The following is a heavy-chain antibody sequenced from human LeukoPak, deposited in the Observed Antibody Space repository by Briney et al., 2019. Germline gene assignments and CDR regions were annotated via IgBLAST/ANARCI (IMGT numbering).Heavy chain of an antibody. J-gene: IGHJ5*02. Sequence: SETLSLTCTVSGGSISSYYWSWIRQPPGKGLEWIGYIYYSGSTNYNPSLKSRVTISVDTSKNQFSLKLSSVTAADTAVYYCARKYYDILTGTKRWFDPWGQGTLVTVSS. D-gene: IGHD3-9*01. CDR2: IYYSGST. V-gene: IGHV4-59*08. CDR1: GGSISSYY. CDR3: ARKYYDILTGTKRWFDP.